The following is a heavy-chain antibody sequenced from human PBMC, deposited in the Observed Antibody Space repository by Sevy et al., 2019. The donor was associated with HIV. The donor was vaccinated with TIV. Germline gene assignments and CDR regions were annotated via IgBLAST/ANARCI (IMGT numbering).Heavy chain of an antibody. J-gene: IGHJ4*02. CDR3: ATTKDYYDSSGYPFDY. CDR1: GYTLTELS. D-gene: IGHD3-22*01. Sequence: ASVKVSCKVSGYTLTELSMHWVRQVPGKGLEWMGSFDPEDDETIYAQKIQGRVTMTEDTSTDTAYMELSSLRSEDTAVYYCATTKDYYDSSGYPFDYWGQGTLVTVSS. CDR2: FDPEDDET. V-gene: IGHV1-24*01.